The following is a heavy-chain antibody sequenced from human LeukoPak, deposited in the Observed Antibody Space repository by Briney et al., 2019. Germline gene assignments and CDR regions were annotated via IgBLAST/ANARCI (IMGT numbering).Heavy chain of an antibody. CDR1: GGSISSYY. CDR3: ARRRGNFWSDYYAFDY. Sequence: SETLSLTCTVSGGSISSYYWSWIRQPPGKGLEWIGYIYYSGSTNYNPSLTSRVTISLDTSKNQFSLKLSSVTAADTAVYYCARRRGNFWSDYYAFDYWGLGTLVTISS. J-gene: IGHJ4*02. V-gene: IGHV4-59*08. D-gene: IGHD3-3*01. CDR2: IYYSGST.